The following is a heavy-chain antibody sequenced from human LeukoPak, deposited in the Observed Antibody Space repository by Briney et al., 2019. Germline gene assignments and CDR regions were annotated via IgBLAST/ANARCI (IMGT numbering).Heavy chain of an antibody. CDR1: GGTFISYA. D-gene: IGHD1-26*01. CDR2: IIPIFGTA. Sequence: ASVKVSCKASGGTFISYAISWVRQAPGQGLEWMGGIIPIFGTANYAQKLQGRVTMTTDTSTSTAYMELRSLRSDDTAVYYCARDLDQYSGRFGGFGHDFWGQGTLVTVSS. J-gene: IGHJ4*02. V-gene: IGHV1-69*05. CDR3: ARDLDQYSGRFGGFGHDF.